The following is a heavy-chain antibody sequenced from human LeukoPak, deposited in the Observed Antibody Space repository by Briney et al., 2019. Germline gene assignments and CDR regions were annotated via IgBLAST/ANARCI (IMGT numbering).Heavy chain of an antibody. D-gene: IGHD4-17*01. CDR2: ISGSGGST. Sequence: GGSLRLSCAASGFTFSSYAMSWVRQAPGKGLEWVSAISGSGGSTYYADSVKGRFTISRHNSKNTLYLQMNSLRAEDTAVYYCARARVMRYMTTVVTADAFDIWGQGTMVTVSS. J-gene: IGHJ3*02. V-gene: IGHV3-23*01. CDR3: ARARVMRYMTTVVTADAFDI. CDR1: GFTFSSYA.